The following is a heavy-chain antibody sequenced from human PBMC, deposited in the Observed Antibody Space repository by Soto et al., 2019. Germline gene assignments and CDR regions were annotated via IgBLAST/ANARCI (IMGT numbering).Heavy chain of an antibody. CDR1: GFTFSSYG. V-gene: IGHV3-33*01. CDR2: IWYDGSNK. J-gene: IGHJ4*02. Sequence: GGSLRLSCAASGFTFSSYGMHWVRQAPGKGLEWVAVIWYDGSNKYYADSGKGRFTISRDNSKNTLYLQMNSLRAEDTAVYYCARTRSWIAVAGTYFDYWGQGTLVTVSS. D-gene: IGHD6-19*01. CDR3: ARTRSWIAVAGTYFDY.